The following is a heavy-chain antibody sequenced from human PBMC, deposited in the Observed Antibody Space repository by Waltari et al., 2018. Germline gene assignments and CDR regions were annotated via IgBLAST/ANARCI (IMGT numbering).Heavy chain of an antibody. Sequence: QLQLQESGPGLVKPSETLSLTCTVSGGSISSSSYYWGWIRQPPGKGLEWIGSIYYSGRTYYNPSLKSRVTISVDTSKNQFSLKLSSVTAADTAVYYCAILGYCSGGSCYWDYWGQGTLVTVSS. D-gene: IGHD2-15*01. CDR3: AILGYCSGGSCYWDY. CDR1: GGSISSSSYY. J-gene: IGHJ4*02. V-gene: IGHV4-39*01. CDR2: IYYSGRT.